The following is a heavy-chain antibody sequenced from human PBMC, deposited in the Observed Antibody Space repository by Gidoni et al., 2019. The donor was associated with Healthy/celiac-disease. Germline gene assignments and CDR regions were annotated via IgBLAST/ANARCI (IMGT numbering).Heavy chain of an antibody. J-gene: IGHJ2*01. D-gene: IGHD6-13*01. CDR1: GYSFTSYW. V-gene: IGHV5-10-1*03. CDR2: IDPSDSYT. CDR3: AGGIAAAGTRYWYFDL. Sequence: EVQLVQSGAEVKKPGESLRISCQGSGYSFTSYWISWVRQMPGKGLEWMGRIDPSDSYTNYSPSFQGHVTISADKSISTAYLQWSSLKASDTAMYYCAGGIAAAGTRYWYFDLWGRGTLVTVSS.